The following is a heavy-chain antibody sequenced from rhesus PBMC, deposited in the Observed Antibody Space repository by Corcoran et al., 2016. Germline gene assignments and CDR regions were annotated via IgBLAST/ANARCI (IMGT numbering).Heavy chain of an antibody. CDR2: IYGSGSST. J-gene: IGHJ4*01. CDR1: GGSISSSY. V-gene: IGHV4-169*01. Sequence: QLQLQESGPGLVKPSETLSVTCAVSGGSISSSYWSRIRQAPGKGLEWIGYIYGSGSSTNYNPSLKSRVTLSVDTSKNQLSLKLSSVTAADTAVYYCARGHYFDYWGQGVLVTVSS. CDR3: ARGHYFDY.